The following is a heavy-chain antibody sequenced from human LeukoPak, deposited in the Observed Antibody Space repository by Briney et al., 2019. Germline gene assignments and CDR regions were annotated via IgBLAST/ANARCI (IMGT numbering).Heavy chain of an antibody. CDR1: GFTFDDYA. CDR2: ISGSGGST. D-gene: IGHD1-26*01. CDR3: AKLAGKYYFDY. V-gene: IGHV3-23*01. Sequence: GGSLRLSCAASGFTFDDYAMHWVRQAPGKGLEWVSAISGSGGSTYYADSVKGRFTISRDNSKNTLYLQMNSLRAEDTAVYYCAKLAGKYYFDYWGQGTLVTVSS. J-gene: IGHJ4*02.